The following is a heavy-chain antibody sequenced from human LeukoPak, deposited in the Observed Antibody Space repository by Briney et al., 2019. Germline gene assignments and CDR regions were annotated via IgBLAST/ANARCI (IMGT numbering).Heavy chain of an antibody. CDR2: IIPIFGTA. Sequence: SVKVSCKASGGTFSIYAISWVRQAPGQGLEWMGRIIPIFGTANYAQKFQGRVTITADKSTSTAYMEPSSLRSEDTAVYYCARDSARLSPYPTLDEYFQHWGQGTLVTVSS. D-gene: IGHD2/OR15-2a*01. V-gene: IGHV1-69*06. CDR1: GGTFSIYA. J-gene: IGHJ1*01. CDR3: ARDSARLSPYPTLDEYFQH.